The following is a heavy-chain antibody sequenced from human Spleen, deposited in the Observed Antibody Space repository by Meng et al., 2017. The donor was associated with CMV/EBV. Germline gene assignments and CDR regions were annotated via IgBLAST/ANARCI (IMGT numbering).Heavy chain of an antibody. CDR3: ARVGGRPPRYYGEP. CDR1: GYTFTAHY. J-gene: IGHJ1*01. CDR2: INPNSGDT. D-gene: IGHD4-17*01. V-gene: IGHV1-2*02. Sequence: ASVKVSCKASGYTFTAHYFHWVRQAPGQGLEWMGWINPNSGDTNSPQKFQGRVTLTRDTSISTAYMDLRRLRSDDTAVYFCARVGGRPPRYYGEPWGQGTLVTVSS.